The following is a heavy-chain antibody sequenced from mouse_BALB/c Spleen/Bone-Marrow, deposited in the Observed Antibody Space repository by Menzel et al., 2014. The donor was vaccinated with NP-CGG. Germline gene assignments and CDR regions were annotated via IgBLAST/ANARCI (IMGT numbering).Heavy chain of an antibody. CDR1: GYTFTEYT. J-gene: IGHJ4*01. D-gene: IGHD2-2*01. CDR2: INPNNGGT. Sequence: VQLQQSGPELVKPGASVKISCKTSGYTFTEYTMHWVKQSHGKSLEWIGTINPNNGGTSYNQKFKGKATLTVDKSSSTAYMELRSLTPEGSAVYYCARRIPYGYAMDYWGQGTSVTVSS. CDR3: ARRIPYGYAMDY. V-gene: IGHV1-22*01.